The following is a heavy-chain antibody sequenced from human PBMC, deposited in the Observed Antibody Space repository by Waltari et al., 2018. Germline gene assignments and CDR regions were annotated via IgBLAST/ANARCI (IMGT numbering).Heavy chain of an antibody. CDR2: ISYSGTT. V-gene: IGHV4-30-4*08. CDR1: GASLSCGDYY. D-gene: IGHD3-16*01. CDR3: ARERGSSSWYSDS. J-gene: IGHJ4*02. Sequence: QVQLQESGPGLVRPSQTLSLTCTVSGASLSCGDYYWAWIRQPPGKGLEWIGYISYSGTTYYNPSLQSRVTILADTSKNQFSLNLRSVTATDTAVYYCARERGSSSWYSDSWGQGTLVTVSS.